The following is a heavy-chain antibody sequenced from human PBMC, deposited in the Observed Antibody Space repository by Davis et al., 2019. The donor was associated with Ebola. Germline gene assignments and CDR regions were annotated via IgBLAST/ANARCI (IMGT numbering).Heavy chain of an antibody. D-gene: IGHD3-22*01. Sequence: PSETLSLACTVSGGPISRGGSYWTWIRQHPGKGLEWIGYIYYSGSTYYKPSLKSRVTISLDTSKNQFSLNLYSVTAADTAVYYCARDLRYDSSGYDYYFYMDVWGKGTTVTVSS. J-gene: IGHJ6*03. CDR2: IYYSGST. CDR3: ARDLRYDSSGYDYYFYMDV. CDR1: GGPISRGGSY. V-gene: IGHV4-31*03.